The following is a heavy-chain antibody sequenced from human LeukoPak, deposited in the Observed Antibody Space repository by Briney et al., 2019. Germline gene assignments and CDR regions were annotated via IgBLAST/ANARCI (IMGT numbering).Heavy chain of an antibody. CDR1: GGSISIYY. J-gene: IGHJ4*02. D-gene: IGHD2-15*01. CDR3: ARDSGGHCRGGSRYITREFDY. Sequence: SETLSLTCSLSGGSISIYYWSWTRHPAGKGLEWIGRIYTSGSPHYTPSLKSRVTMSVDTPKNQFPLTLSCVTPANRSVFTWARDSGGHCRGGSRYITREFDYWGQGTLVTVSS. CDR2: IYTSGSP. V-gene: IGHV4-4*07.